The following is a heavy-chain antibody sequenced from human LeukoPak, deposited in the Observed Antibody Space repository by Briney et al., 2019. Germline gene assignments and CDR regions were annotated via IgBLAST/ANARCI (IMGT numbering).Heavy chain of an antibody. Sequence: GGSLRLSCAASGSTFNDYWMTWVRQAPGKGLEWVAHIKQDGSEKYNAHSLKGRFTISRDNAKNSVFLQMNSLRAEDTAVYYCVRDWSSASLSSGCCFAMDVWGKGTTVTVSS. V-gene: IGHV3-7*03. CDR1: GSTFNDYW. D-gene: IGHD2-2*01. J-gene: IGHJ6*04. CDR2: IKQDGSEK. CDR3: VRDWSSASLSSGCCFAMDV.